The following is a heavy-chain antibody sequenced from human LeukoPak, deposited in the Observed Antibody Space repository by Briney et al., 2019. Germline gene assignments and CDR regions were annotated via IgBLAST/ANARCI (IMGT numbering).Heavy chain of an antibody. J-gene: IGHJ6*02. D-gene: IGHD4-17*01. Sequence: GASVKVSCKASGYTFTSYYMHWVRQAPGQGLEWMGMINPSGGSTTYAQKFQGRVTMTRDTSTSTVYMALSSLRSEDSAVYYCASPRSYSGDLYYYAMDVWSQGTTVTVSS. CDR3: ASPRSYSGDLYYYAMDV. V-gene: IGHV1-46*03. CDR2: INPSGGST. CDR1: GYTFTSYY.